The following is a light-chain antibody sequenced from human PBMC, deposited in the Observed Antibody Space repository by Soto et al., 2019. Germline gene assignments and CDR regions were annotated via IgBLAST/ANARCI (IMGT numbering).Light chain of an antibody. CDR3: QVWDSSSDHVV. CDR2: DDS. J-gene: IGLJ2*01. V-gene: IGLV3-21*02. CDR1: KIGSKS. Sequence: SYELTQPPSVSVAPGQTARITCGGNKIGSKSVHWYQQKPGQAPVLVVYDDSDRPSGIPERFSGSNSGNTATLTISRVEAGDEDDYYCQVWDSSSDHVVFGGGTKLTVL.